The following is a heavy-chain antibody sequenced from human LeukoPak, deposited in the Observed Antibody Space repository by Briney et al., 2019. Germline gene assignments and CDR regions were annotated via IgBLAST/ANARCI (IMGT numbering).Heavy chain of an antibody. J-gene: IGHJ4*02. CDR2: INAGNGNT. CDR3: ARVFPQAGTRRGLDY. CDR1: GYTFTSYA. D-gene: IGHD6-13*01. Sequence: ASVKVSCKASGYTFTSYAMHWVRQAPGRRLEWMGWINAGNGNTKYSQKFQGRVTITRDTSASTAHMELSSLRSEDTAVYYCARVFPQAGTRRGLDYWGQGTLVTVSS. V-gene: IGHV1-3*01.